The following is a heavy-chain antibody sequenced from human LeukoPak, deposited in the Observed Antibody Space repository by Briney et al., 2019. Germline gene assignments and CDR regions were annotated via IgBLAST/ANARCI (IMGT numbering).Heavy chain of an antibody. J-gene: IGHJ5*02. D-gene: IGHD3-22*01. CDR1: GGSISSYY. CDR2: IYTSGST. Sequence: PSETLSLTCTVSGGSISSYYWSWIRQPAGKGLEGIGRIYTSGSTNYNPSLKSPVTMSVDTSKNQFSLKLSSVTAADTAVYYCAREDYYDSSGYFGWFDPWGQGTLVTVSS. CDR3: AREDYYDSSGYFGWFDP. V-gene: IGHV4-4*07.